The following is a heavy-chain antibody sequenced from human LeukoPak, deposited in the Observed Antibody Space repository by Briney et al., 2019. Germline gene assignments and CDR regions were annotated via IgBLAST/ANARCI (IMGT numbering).Heavy chain of an antibody. CDR3: AKDGSKVWDRSAWSTPYYFDY. V-gene: IGHV3-23*01. J-gene: IGHJ4*02. Sequence: PGGSLRLSCAASGFTFTNYAMSWVRQAPGKGLEWVSIISGRGGSTYYADSVKGRFSISRDNSKNTLFLKMNSLRAEDTAIYYCAKDGSKVWDRSAWSTPYYFDYWGQGTLVTVSS. D-gene: IGHD6-19*01. CDR1: GFTFTNYA. CDR2: ISGRGGST.